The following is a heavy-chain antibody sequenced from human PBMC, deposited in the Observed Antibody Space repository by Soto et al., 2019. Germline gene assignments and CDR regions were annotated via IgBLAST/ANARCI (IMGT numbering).Heavy chain of an antibody. CDR3: ARDRRIGFSSWYENYYYYYGMDV. J-gene: IGHJ6*02. Sequence: QVQLVQSGAEVKKPGASVKVSCKASGYTFTGYYMHWVRQAPGQGLEWMGWINPNSGGTNYAQKFQGWVTMTRDTSISTAYMELSRLRSDDTAVYYCARDRRIGFSSWYENYYYYYGMDVWGQGTTVTVSS. D-gene: IGHD6-13*01. CDR1: GYTFTGYY. CDR2: INPNSGGT. V-gene: IGHV1-2*04.